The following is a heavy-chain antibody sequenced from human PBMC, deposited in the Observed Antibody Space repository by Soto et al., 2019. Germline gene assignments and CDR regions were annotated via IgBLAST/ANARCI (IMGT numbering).Heavy chain of an antibody. CDR2: IWYDGSQK. J-gene: IGHJ4*02. V-gene: IGHV3-33*01. CDR3: ARDPGGYYFDY. Sequence: GALRLSCAASGFTFRSYGMHWVRQAPGKGLEWVAIIWYDGSQKYYPDSVKGRFTISRDNSKNTLSLQMNSLRAEDTAVYYCARDPGGYYFDYWGQGALVTVSS. CDR1: GFTFRSYG. D-gene: IGHD5-12*01.